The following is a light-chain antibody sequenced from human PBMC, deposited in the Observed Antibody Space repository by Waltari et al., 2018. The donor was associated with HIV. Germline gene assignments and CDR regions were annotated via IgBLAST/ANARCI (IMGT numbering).Light chain of an antibody. CDR2: GNR. Sequence: QSVLTQPPSVSGAPGQRVTISCTGSSSNIGAGYDVHWYQQLPGTAPTLLIFGNRNRPSGGPDRFSGSKSGTSASLAITGLQAEDEADYYCQSYDSSLSGVVFGGGTRLTVL. CDR3: QSYDSSLSGVV. V-gene: IGLV1-40*01. J-gene: IGLJ2*01. CDR1: SSNIGAGYD.